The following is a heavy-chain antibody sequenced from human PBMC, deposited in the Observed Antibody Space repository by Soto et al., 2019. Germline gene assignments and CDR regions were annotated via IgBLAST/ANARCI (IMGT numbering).Heavy chain of an antibody. CDR2: IYYSGST. D-gene: IGHD3-22*01. V-gene: IGHV4-59*01. Sequence: SETLSLTCTVSGGSISSYYWSWIRQPPGKGLEWIGYIYYSGSTNYNPSLKSRVTISVDTSKNQFSLKLSSVTAADTAVYYCARTGSSGYPYFDYWGQGTLVTVSS. J-gene: IGHJ4*02. CDR1: GGSISSYY. CDR3: ARTGSSGYPYFDY.